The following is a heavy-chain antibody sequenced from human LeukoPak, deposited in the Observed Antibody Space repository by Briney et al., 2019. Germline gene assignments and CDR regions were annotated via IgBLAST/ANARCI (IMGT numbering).Heavy chain of an antibody. D-gene: IGHD4-17*01. V-gene: IGHV3-30-3*01. Sequence: GGSLRLSCVVSGLTFSDYALTWVRQAPGKGLEWVAVISYDGSNKYYADSVKGRFTISRDNSKNTLYLQMNSLRAEDTAVYYCARETGSAVGSTDFDYWGQGTLVTVSS. CDR2: ISYDGSNK. J-gene: IGHJ4*02. CDR3: ARETGSAVGSTDFDY. CDR1: GLTFSDYA.